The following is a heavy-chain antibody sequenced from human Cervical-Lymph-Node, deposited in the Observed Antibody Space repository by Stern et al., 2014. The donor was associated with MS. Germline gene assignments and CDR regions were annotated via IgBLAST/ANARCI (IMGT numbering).Heavy chain of an antibody. Sequence: VQLVESGGGVLQPGWSLRVSWVASGFSFSSHGINWVRQAPGKGLERRAVISTEGSNTYYADSVKGRLTISRVNSKNTLYLQLNSMKPEGTSVYYCAKDRGMIVVFTYSLDNWGQGTLVTVSS. D-gene: IGHD3-22*01. V-gene: IGHV3-30*18. CDR1: GFSFSSHG. CDR2: ISTEGSNT. CDR3: AKDRGMIVVFTYSLDN. J-gene: IGHJ4*02.